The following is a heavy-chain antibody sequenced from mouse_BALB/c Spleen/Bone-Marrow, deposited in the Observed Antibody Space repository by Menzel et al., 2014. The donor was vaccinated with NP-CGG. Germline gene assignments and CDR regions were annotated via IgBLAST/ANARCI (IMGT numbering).Heavy chain of an antibody. Sequence: EVQLVESGGGLVKPGGSLKLSCAASGFTFSDYYMYWVRQTPEKRLEWVATISDGGSYTFYPDSVKGRFTISRGNAKNNLYLQMSSLKSEDTAMYYCARDGDYTSAWFAYWGQGTLVTVSA. D-gene: IGHD2-13*01. CDR2: ISDGGSYT. CDR3: ARDGDYTSAWFAY. V-gene: IGHV5-4*02. CDR1: GFTFSDYY. J-gene: IGHJ3*01.